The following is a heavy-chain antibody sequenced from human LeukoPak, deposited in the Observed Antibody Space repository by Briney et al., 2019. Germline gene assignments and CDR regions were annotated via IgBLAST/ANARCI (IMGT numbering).Heavy chain of an antibody. V-gene: IGHV4-59*01. Sequence: SETLSLTCTVSGGSISSYYWSWIRQPPGKRLEWIGYINYSGITNYNPSLKSRVTISVDTSKNQFSLKLSSVNAADTAVYYCARGLWFAVPGAFDIWGRGTMVTVSS. D-gene: IGHD3-10*01. CDR3: ARGLWFAVPGAFDI. CDR1: GGSISSYY. J-gene: IGHJ3*02. CDR2: INYSGIT.